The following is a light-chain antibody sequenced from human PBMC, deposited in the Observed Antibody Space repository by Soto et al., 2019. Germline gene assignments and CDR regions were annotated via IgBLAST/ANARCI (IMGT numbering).Light chain of an antibody. J-gene: IGKJ1*01. V-gene: IGKV3-20*01. Sequence: EIVLTQSPGTLSLSPGERATLSCRASQSVSSSYLAWYQQKPGQAPRLLSYGASSRATGIPDRFSGSGSGTDFTLTISRLEPEDFEVYYCQQYGSSPRTFGQGTKVEIK. CDR3: QQYGSSPRT. CDR1: QSVSSSY. CDR2: GAS.